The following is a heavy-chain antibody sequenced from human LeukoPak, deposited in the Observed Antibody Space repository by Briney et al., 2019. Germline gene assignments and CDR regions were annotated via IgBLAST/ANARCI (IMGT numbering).Heavy chain of an antibody. D-gene: IGHD3-3*01. CDR2: IYYSGST. J-gene: IGHJ4*02. Sequence: PSETLSLTCSVSGGSVSGTNYYWAWIRQPPEKGLEWIGTIYYSGSTYYNVSLKSRVTISVDTSKNQFSLNLNSVTAADTAVYYCARARNLYDFWSGYYYYFDYWGQGTLVTVSS. CDR1: GGSVSGTNYY. CDR3: ARARNLYDFWSGYYYYFDY. V-gene: IGHV4-39*07.